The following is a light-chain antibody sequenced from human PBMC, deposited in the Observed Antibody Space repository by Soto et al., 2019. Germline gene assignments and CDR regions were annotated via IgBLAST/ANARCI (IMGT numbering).Light chain of an antibody. CDR1: QSVTSHY. CDR2: GAS. Sequence: EIMLTQSPGTLSLSPGERATLSCRASQSVTSHYLAWYQRKPGQAPRLLIYGASSRATGIPDRFSGSGSGTDFTLTITRLEPEDFAVFYCQQYGTSPPTFGQGTKVEIK. CDR3: QQYGTSPPT. V-gene: IGKV3-20*01. J-gene: IGKJ1*01.